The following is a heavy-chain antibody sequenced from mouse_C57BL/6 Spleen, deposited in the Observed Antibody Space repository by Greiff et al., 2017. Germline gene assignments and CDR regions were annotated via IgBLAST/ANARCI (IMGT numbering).Heavy chain of an antibody. Sequence: EVQLVESGGGLVQPGGSLKLSCAASGFTFSDYYMYWVRQTPEKRLEWVAYISNGGGSTYYPDTVKGRFTISRDNAKNTLYLQMSRLKSEDTAMYYCARDAITGGVFDYWGQGTTLTVSS. J-gene: IGHJ2*01. CDR2: ISNGGGST. CDR1: GFTFSDYY. V-gene: IGHV5-12*01. CDR3: ARDAITGGVFDY. D-gene: IGHD4-1*01.